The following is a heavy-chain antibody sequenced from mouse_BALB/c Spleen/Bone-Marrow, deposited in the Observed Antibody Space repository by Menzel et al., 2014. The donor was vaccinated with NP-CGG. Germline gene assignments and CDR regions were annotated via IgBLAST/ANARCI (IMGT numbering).Heavy chain of an antibody. CDR3: SRLYYYGNFAY. J-gene: IGHJ3*01. V-gene: IGHV4-1*02. Sequence: EVKVEESGGGLVRPGGSLKLSCAASGFDFSRYWMSWVRQAPGKGLEWIGEINPDSSTINYTPSLKYKFIISRDNAKNTLYLQMSKVRSEDTALYYCSRLYYYGNFAYWGQGTLVTVSA. D-gene: IGHD1-1*01. CDR1: GFDFSRYW. CDR2: INPDSSTI.